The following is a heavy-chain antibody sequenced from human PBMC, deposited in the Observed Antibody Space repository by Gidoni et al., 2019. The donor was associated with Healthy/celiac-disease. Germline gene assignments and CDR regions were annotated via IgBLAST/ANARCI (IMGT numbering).Heavy chain of an antibody. J-gene: IGHJ4*02. D-gene: IGHD6-6*01. V-gene: IGHV3-53*02. Sequence: EVQLVDTGGGFIQPGGSLSLSSADLGLTVSSNYMSWVRQAPVKGLEWVSVIYSGGSTYDADSVKGRFTISRDNSKNTLYLQMNSLRAEDTAVYYCAREAGSSSYFDYWGQGTLVTVSS. CDR2: IYSGGST. CDR1: GLTVSSNY. CDR3: AREAGSSSYFDY.